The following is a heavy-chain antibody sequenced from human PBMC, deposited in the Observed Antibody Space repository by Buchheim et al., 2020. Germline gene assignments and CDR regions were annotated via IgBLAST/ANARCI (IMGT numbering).Heavy chain of an antibody. J-gene: IGHJ6*02. CDR1: GGSFSGYY. V-gene: IGHV4-34*01. CDR2: IYHSGST. D-gene: IGHD3-3*01. CDR3: ARGGGNWSGYYQTTYYYYGMDV. Sequence: QVQLQQWGAGLLKPSETLSLTCAVYGGSFSGYYWSWIRQPPGKGLEWIGEIYHSGSTNYNPSLKSRVTISVDTSKNQFSLKLSSVTAADTAVYYCARGGGNWSGYYQTTYYYYGMDVWGQGTT.